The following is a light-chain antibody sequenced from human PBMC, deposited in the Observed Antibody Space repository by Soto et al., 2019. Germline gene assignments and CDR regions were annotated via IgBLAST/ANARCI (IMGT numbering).Light chain of an antibody. CDR1: QSSSNH. CDR2: AAS. Sequence: PQTQCPSSLAARVRDRVTITFRASQSSSNHLNWYQQKPGKAPNLLIYAASSLQSGVPSRFSGSGSGTDFTLTISSLQPEDFATYFCQESYSAPWTFGQGTKVDIK. CDR3: QESYSAPWT. V-gene: IGKV1-39*01. J-gene: IGKJ1*01.